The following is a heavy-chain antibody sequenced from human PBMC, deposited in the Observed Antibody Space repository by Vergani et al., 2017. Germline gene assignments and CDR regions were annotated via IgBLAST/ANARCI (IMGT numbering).Heavy chain of an antibody. V-gene: IGHV4-30-4*08. J-gene: IGHJ4*02. CDR1: GASISSGGYY. CDR3: ARDIGAGIDESYGFDY. CDR2: IYYSGST. Sequence: QVQLQESGPGLVKPSQTLSLTCTVSGASISSGGYYWSWIRQPPGKGLEWVGYIYYSGSTYYNPSLRSRVTISVDTSKNQFSLNLRSVTAADTAVYYCARDIGAGIDESYGFDYWGQGSLVTVSS. D-gene: IGHD5-12*01.